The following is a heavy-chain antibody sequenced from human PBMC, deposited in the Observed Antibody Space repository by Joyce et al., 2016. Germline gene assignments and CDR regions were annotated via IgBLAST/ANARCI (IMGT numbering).Heavy chain of an antibody. Sequence: QVQLVQSGAEVKKPGASVKVSCKASGYTFTGHTIHWVRQAPGQILEWMGWSNAGNGNTRFSQKFQGRVTVSRDTSANTAYMEVSSLRSEDTAVYYCARGSSALTYVDFWGQGTLVTVSS. CDR2: SNAGNGNT. V-gene: IGHV1-3*01. D-gene: IGHD3-10*01. CDR3: ARGSSALTYVDF. CDR1: GYTFTGHT. J-gene: IGHJ4*02.